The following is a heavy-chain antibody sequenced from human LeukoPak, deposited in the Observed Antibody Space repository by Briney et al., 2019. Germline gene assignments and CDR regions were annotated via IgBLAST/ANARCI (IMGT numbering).Heavy chain of an antibody. CDR2: IYYSGST. CDR3: ARVGSGWLPLFDY. V-gene: IGHV4-59*01. Sequence: SETLSLTCTVSGGSISSYYWSWIRQPPGKGLEWIGYIYYSGSTNYNPSLKSRVTISVDTSKNQFSLKLSSVTAADTAVYYCARVGSGWLPLFDYWGQGTLVTVSS. D-gene: IGHD5-24*01. CDR1: GGSISSYY. J-gene: IGHJ4*02.